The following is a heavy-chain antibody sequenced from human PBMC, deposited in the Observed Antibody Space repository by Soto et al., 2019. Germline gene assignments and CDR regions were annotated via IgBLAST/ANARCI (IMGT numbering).Heavy chain of an antibody. J-gene: IGHJ6*02. CDR3: ARHPTVGGYGMDV. CDR1: GGSISSYY. V-gene: IGHV4-59*08. CDR2: IYYSGST. D-gene: IGHD4-17*01. Sequence: SETLSLTCTVSGGSISSYYWSWIRQPPGKGLEWIGYIYYSGSTNYNPSLKSRVTISVDTSKNQFSLKLSSVTAADTAVYYCARHPTVGGYGMDVWGQGTTVTVSS.